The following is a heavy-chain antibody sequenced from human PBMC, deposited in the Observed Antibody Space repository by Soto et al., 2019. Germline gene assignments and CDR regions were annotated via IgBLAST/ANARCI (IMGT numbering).Heavy chain of an antibody. V-gene: IGHV3-72*01. CDR2: GRNRAYSYST. J-gene: IGHJ3*02. CDR3: GGDSSGYFYPDVFDI. Sequence: GGSLRLSCAASGYIFSDHYIDWVRQGPGKGLELVGRGRNRAYSYSTEYAAPVKGRFTISRDDSKNSAYLQMNILNTEDTAVYYCGGDSSGYFYPDVFDIWGQGTIVTVSS. CDR1: GYIFSDHY. D-gene: IGHD3-22*01.